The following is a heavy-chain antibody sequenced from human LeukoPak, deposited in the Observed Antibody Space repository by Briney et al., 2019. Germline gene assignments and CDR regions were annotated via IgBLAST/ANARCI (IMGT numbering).Heavy chain of an antibody. J-gene: IGHJ6*03. CDR2: IYYSGST. CDR1: GGSISSSSYY. CDR3: ARTLGIVAALDYYYMDV. V-gene: IGHV4-39*01. D-gene: IGHD5-12*01. Sequence: SETLSLTCTVSGGSISSSSYYWGWIRQPPGKGLEWIGNIYYSGSTYYNPSLKSRVTISVDTSKNQFSLKLSSVTATDTAVYYCARTLGIVAALDYYYMDVWGKGTTVTVSS.